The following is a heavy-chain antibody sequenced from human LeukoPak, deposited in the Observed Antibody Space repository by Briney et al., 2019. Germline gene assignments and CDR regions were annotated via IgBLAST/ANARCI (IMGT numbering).Heavy chain of an antibody. V-gene: IGHV3-23*01. D-gene: IGHD3-3*01. J-gene: IGHJ2*01. CDR3: AKDKRRITIFGVVSDLLYWYFDL. CDR2: ISGSGGST. CDR1: GFSFSSYG. Sequence: GGSLRLSCAASGFSFSSYGVHWVRQAPGKGLEWVSAISGSGGSTYYADSVKGRFTISRDNSKNTLYLQMNSLRAEDTAVYYCAKDKRRITIFGVVSDLLYWYFDLWGRGTLVTVSS.